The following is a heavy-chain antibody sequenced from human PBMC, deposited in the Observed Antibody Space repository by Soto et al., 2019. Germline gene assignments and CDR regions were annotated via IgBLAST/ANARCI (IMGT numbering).Heavy chain of an antibody. CDR3: VRIMTTVTTGELDP. Sequence: ASVKVSCKASGYTFTGYYMHWFRQAPGQGLEWMGWINPNSGATNIAQKFQGRITMTRDTSISTAYMELSSPRSDDTAVYYCVRIMTTVTTGELDPWGQGTLVTVSS. CDR1: GYTFTGYY. J-gene: IGHJ5*02. CDR2: INPNSGAT. V-gene: IGHV1-2*02. D-gene: IGHD4-17*01.